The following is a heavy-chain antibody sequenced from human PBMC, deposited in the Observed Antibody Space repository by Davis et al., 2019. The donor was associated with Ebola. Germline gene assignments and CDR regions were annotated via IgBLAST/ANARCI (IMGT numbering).Heavy chain of an antibody. CDR2: IYPGDSDT. V-gene: IGHV5-51*01. D-gene: IGHD6-6*01. Sequence: GESPNIPCKGSGYSFTSYWIGWVRQMPGKGLEWMGIIYPGDSDTRYSPSFQGQVTISADKSISTAYLQWSSLKASDTAMYYCARHGEQLLSRNWFDPWGQGTLVTVSS. J-gene: IGHJ5*02. CDR1: GYSFTSYW. CDR3: ARHGEQLLSRNWFDP.